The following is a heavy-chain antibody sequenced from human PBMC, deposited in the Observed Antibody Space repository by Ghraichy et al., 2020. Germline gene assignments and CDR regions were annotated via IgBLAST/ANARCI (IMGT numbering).Heavy chain of an antibody. D-gene: IGHD6-6*01. CDR3: ARGGLAARPPYYYYYYGMDV. CDR2: INHSGST. Sequence: SETLSLTCAVYGGSFSGYYWSWIRQPPGKGLEWIGEINHSGSTNYNPSLKSRVTISVDTSKNQFSLKLSSVTAADTAVYYCARGGLAARPPYYYYYYGMDVWGQGTTVTVSS. J-gene: IGHJ6*02. V-gene: IGHV4-34*01. CDR1: GGSFSGYY.